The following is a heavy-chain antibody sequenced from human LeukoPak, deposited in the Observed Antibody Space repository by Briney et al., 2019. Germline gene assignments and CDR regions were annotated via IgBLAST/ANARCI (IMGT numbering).Heavy chain of an antibody. V-gene: IGHV3-73*01. Sequence: GGSLRLSCVASGFTFSDSAIHWVRQSSGKGLEWIGHMDKETNLYATALAASVKGRFTVSRDDSKNTAYLHMNSLKTEDTALYYCTRDSRTYNWFDLWGQGTLVTVSS. D-gene: IGHD3-22*01. CDR1: GFTFSDSA. CDR2: MDKETNLYAT. CDR3: TRDSRTYNWFDL. J-gene: IGHJ5*02.